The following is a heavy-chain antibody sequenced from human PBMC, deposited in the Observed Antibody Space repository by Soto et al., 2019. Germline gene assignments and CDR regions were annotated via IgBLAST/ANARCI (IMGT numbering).Heavy chain of an antibody. V-gene: IGHV1-18*01. D-gene: IGHD6-19*01. J-gene: IGHJ4*02. CDR3: ARGSSGWYTSFDY. Sequence: ASVKFSCKASGYTFTSYGISWLLQAPGQGLEWMGLIIAYNGNTNYAQKLQGRVTMTTDTSTSTAYMELRSLRSDDTAVYYCARGSSGWYTSFDYWGQGTLVTVSS. CDR2: IIAYNGNT. CDR1: GYTFTSYG.